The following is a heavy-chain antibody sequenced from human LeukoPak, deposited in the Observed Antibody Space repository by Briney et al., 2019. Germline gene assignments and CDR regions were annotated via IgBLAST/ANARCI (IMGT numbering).Heavy chain of an antibody. J-gene: IGHJ6*03. V-gene: IGHV1-69*05. Sequence: SVKVSCKASGDTFNNYIITWVRQAPGQGLEWMGGVMPLFNTPNYAQKFQGRITIITDAPTHTSYMELRSLRSEDTAVYSCARVDRHHFYMDVWGKGTTVTVSS. CDR3: ARVDRHHFYMDV. CDR1: GDTFNNYI. CDR2: VMPLFNTP. D-gene: IGHD1-14*01.